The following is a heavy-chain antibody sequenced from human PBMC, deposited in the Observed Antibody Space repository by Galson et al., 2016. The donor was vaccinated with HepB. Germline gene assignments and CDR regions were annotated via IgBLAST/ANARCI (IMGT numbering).Heavy chain of an antibody. CDR3: ATGAGWLTDY. CDR2: IKQDGGDI. D-gene: IGHD5-12*01. CDR1: GSTFTTYW. J-gene: IGHJ4*02. V-gene: IGHV3-7*01. Sequence: SLRLSCAASGSTFTTYWMSWFRQAPGKGLEWVANIKQDGGDIHYVESVKGRFTISRDNAKNSPYLQMNSLRAEDTAVYYCATGAGWLTDYWGQGTLVTVSS.